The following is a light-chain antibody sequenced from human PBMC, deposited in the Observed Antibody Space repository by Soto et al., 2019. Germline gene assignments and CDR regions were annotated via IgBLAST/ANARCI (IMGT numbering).Light chain of an antibody. CDR2: DAS. Sequence: EIVMTQSPATLSVSPGERATLSCRASQSIGSTLAWYQQKPGQAPRLLIYDASTRATGIPVRFSGSGSGTEFHLTINSTQTEHFTVYYCQQYNNWPFAFGPGTKVDIK. J-gene: IGKJ3*01. V-gene: IGKV3-15*01. CDR1: QSIGST. CDR3: QQYNNWPFA.